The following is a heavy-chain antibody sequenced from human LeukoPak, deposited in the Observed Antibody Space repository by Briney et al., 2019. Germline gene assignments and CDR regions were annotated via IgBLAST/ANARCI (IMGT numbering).Heavy chain of an antibody. Sequence: PGGSLRLSCAVSGFTFSSYSMNWVRQAPGKGLEWVSYISSSSSTIYYADSVKGRFTISRDNAKNSLYLQMNSLRAEDTAVYYCARELLFYYWGQGTLVTVSS. CDR1: GFTFSSYS. D-gene: IGHD2-21*02. V-gene: IGHV3-48*01. CDR3: ARELLFYY. CDR2: ISSSSSTI. J-gene: IGHJ4*02.